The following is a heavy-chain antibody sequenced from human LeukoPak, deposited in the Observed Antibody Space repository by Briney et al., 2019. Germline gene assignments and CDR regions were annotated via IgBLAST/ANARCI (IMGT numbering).Heavy chain of an antibody. CDR1: GFTFSDYW. CDR3: ARWRGSTSERSDY. Sequence: GGSLRLSCTASGFTFSDYWMTWIRQAPGKGLEWVANIKQDGSAKYYVDSVKGRFTISRDNAKNSLYLQMDSLRVEDTATYYCARWRGSTSERSDYWGQGTLVTVSS. J-gene: IGHJ4*02. V-gene: IGHV3-7*01. CDR2: IKQDGSAK. D-gene: IGHD2-2*01.